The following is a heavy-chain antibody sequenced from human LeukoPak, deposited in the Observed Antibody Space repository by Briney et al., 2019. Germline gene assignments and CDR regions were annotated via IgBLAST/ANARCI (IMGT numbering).Heavy chain of an antibody. CDR2: IRSSSGTI. CDR3: ARAGIVLMVYAIEDY. V-gene: IGHV3-48*01. CDR1: GFTFSAYS. J-gene: IGHJ4*02. Sequence: GGSLRLSCAASGFTFSAYSMNWVRQAPGKGLEWVSYIRSSSGTIYHADSVKGRFTISRENAKNSLYLQMNSLRAEDTAVYYCARAGIVLMVYAIEDYWGQGTLVTVSS. D-gene: IGHD2-8*01.